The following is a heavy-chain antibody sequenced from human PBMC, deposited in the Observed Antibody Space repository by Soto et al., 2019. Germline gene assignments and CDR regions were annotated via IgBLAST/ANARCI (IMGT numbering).Heavy chain of an antibody. CDR2: ISGGGGST. CDR1: GFTFSSNA. Sequence: EVQLLESGGGLVQPGGSLRLSCAASGFTFSSNAMSWVRQAPGKGLEWVSVISGGGGSTNYADSVKGRFSISRDNSKNTLYLQVNSLRAEDTAIYYSAKVTSEYWGQGTPVTVSS. J-gene: IGHJ4*02. V-gene: IGHV3-23*01. CDR3: AKVTSEY.